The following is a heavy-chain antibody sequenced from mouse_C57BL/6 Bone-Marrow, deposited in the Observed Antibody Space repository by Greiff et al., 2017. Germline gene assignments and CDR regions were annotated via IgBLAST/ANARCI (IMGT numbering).Heavy chain of an antibody. CDR1: GFTFSDYG. CDR2: ISSGSSTI. CDR3: SIYGSSYEAWFAY. Sequence: EVMLVESGGGLVKPGGSLKLSCAASGFTFSDYGMHWVRQAPEKGLEWVAYISSGSSTIYYADTVKGRFTISRDNAKNTLFLQMTSLRSEDTAMWYCSIYGSSYEAWFAYWGQGTLVTVSA. D-gene: IGHD1-1*01. J-gene: IGHJ3*01. V-gene: IGHV5-17*01.